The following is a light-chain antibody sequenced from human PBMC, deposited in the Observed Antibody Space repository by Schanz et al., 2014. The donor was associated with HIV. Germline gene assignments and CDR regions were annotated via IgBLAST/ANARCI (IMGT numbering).Light chain of an antibody. CDR1: QRISTD. V-gene: IGKV3-20*01. CDR2: DAS. J-gene: IGKJ4*01. Sequence: EIVLTQSPGTLSLSPGERATLSCRASQRISTDLAWYQQKSGQAPRLLIYDASTRAPSFPARFSGSGSGTEFTLTISSLEPEDFAVYYCHQFGSSPLTFGGGTKVEI. CDR3: HQFGSSPLT.